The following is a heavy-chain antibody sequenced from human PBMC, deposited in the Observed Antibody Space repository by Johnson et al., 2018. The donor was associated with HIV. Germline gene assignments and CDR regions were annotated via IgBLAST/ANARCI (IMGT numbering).Heavy chain of an antibody. CDR1: GFTFSSYA. CDR3: ARGSTVTTLSGAFDI. Sequence: QVQLVESGGGVVRPGGSLRLSCAASGFTFSSYAMHWVRQAPGKGLEWVAVISYDGSNKYYADSVKGRFTISRDNSKNTLYLQMNSLRADDTAVYYCARGSTVTTLSGAFDIWGQGTLVTVSS. J-gene: IGHJ3*02. D-gene: IGHD4-11*01. CDR2: ISYDGSNK. V-gene: IGHV3-30*14.